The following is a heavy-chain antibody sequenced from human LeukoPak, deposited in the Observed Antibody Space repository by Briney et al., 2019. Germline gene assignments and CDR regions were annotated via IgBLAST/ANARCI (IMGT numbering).Heavy chain of an antibody. V-gene: IGHV3-66*01. Sequence: PGGSLRLSCAASGFTVSTNYMSWVRQAPGKGLEWVSVIYSGGTTYYADSEKGRFTISRDNSKNTLYLQMNSLRAEDTAVYYCARDRGGSRSDCWGQGTLVTVSS. CDR3: ARDRGGSRSDC. CDR1: GFTVSTNY. CDR2: IYSGGTT. D-gene: IGHD6-13*01. J-gene: IGHJ4*02.